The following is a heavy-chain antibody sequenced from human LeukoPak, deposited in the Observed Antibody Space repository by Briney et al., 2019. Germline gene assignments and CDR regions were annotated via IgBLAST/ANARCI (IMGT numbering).Heavy chain of an antibody. D-gene: IGHD5-12*01. CDR1: GGSIRSYY. V-gene: IGHV4-59*05. Sequence: SETLSLTCTVSGGSIRSYYWNWIRQSPGKGLEWIGYIYYSGSTNYNSGSTNYNPSLKSRATISVDTSKNQFSLKMTSVTAADTAVYYCARDQRGDSAYDFDYWGQGTLVTVSS. CDR3: ARDQRGDSAYDFDY. J-gene: IGHJ4*02. CDR2: IYYSGSTNYN.